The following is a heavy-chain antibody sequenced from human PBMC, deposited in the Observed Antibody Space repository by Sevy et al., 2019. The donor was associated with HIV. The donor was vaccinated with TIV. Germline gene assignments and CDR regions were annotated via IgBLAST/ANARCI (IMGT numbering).Heavy chain of an antibody. D-gene: IGHD3-22*01. V-gene: IGHV3-11*01. CDR3: ARDLRDYYDSSATQPDTLRRYFQH. CDR1: GFTFSDYY. CDR2: ISSSGSTI. J-gene: IGHJ1*01. Sequence: LTCAASGFTFSDYYMSWIRQAPGKGLEWVSYISSSGSTIYYADSVKGRFTISRDNAKNSLYLQMNSLRAEDTAVYYCARDLRDYYDSSATQPDTLRRYFQHWGQGTLVTVSS.